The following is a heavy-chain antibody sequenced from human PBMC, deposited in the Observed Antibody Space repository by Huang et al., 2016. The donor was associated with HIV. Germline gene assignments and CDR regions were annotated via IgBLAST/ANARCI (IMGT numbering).Heavy chain of an antibody. D-gene: IGHD4-17*01. CDR1: GGTFSKYA. V-gene: IGHV1-69*13. CDR2: CIPMFGTP. J-gene: IGHJ4*02. CDR3: ARGQLGSYGDYDVLY. Sequence: QVQLVQSGAEVKTPGSSVKVSCKASGGTFSKYAIRWVRQAPGQGLEWMGGCIPMFGTPNYARKFQGRVTITADDSTSTTYVEVSSLRSEDTALYYCARGQLGSYGDYDVLYWGQGTLVTVSS.